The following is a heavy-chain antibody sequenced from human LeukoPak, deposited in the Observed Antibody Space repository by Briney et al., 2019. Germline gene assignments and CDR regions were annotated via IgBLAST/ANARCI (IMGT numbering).Heavy chain of an antibody. D-gene: IGHD5-18*01. J-gene: IGHJ4*02. CDR3: ARDRDWAGYSYGFYY. CDR2: IIPIFGTA. CDR1: GGTFSSYA. V-gene: IGHV1-69*13. Sequence: ASVKVSCKASGGTFSSYAISWVRQAPGQGLEWMGGIIPIFGTANYAQKFQGRATITADESTSTAYMELSSLRSEDTAVYYCARDRDWAGYSYGFYYWGQGTLVTVSS.